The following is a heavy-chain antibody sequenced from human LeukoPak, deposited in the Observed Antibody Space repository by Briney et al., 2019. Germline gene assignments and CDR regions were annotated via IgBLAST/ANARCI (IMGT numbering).Heavy chain of an antibody. CDR2: ISSSSSYT. V-gene: IGHV3-11*05. Sequence: PGGSLRLSCAASGFTFSDYYMSWIRQAPGKGLEWVSYISSSSSYTNYADSVKGRFTISRDNTKNSLYLQMNSLRAEDTAVYYCARVPYDCSSTSCYPNWFDPWGQGTLVTVSS. D-gene: IGHD2-2*01. CDR3: ARVPYDCSSTSCYPNWFDP. CDR1: GFTFSDYY. J-gene: IGHJ5*02.